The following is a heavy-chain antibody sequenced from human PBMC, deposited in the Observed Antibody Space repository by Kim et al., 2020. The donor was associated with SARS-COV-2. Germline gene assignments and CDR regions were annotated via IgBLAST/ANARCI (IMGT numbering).Heavy chain of an antibody. V-gene: IGHV1-69*13. CDR3: SRRDYGDYPYYYYGMDV. CDR2: IIPIFGTA. CDR1: GGTFSSYA. D-gene: IGHD4-17*01. J-gene: IGHJ6*02. Sequence: SVKVSCKASGGTFSSYAISWVRQAPGQGLEWMGGIIPIFGTANYAQKFQGRVTITADESTSTAYMELSSLRSEDTAVYYCSRRDYGDYPYYYYGMDVWGQGTTVTVSS.